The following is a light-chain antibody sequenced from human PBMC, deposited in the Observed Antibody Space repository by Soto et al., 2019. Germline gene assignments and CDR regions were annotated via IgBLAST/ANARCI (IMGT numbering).Light chain of an antibody. CDR1: SSDVGGYNY. V-gene: IGLV2-11*01. CDR3: SSFTGASTI. J-gene: IGLJ1*01. Sequence: QSALTQPRSVSGSPGQSVTISCTGTSSDVGGYNYVSWYQQHPGKAPKLMIYDVSKRPSGVPDRFSGSKSGNTASLTVSGLQAEDEADYYCSSFTGASTIFGTGTKVTVL. CDR2: DVS.